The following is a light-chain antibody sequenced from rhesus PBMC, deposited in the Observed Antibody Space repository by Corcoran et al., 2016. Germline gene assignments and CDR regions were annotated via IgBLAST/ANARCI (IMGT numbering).Light chain of an antibody. CDR3: QHGYGIPWT. CDR2: KAS. CDR1: QGISNN. Sequence: DIQMTQSPSSLSASVGDRVTITCRASQGISNNLAWYQQKPETVPKLLIYKASTLQSGMPSRFSGSGYGTDFPLTISSLQPEDFATYYCQHGYGIPWTFGQGTKVEIK. J-gene: IGKJ1*01. V-gene: IGKV1-25*01.